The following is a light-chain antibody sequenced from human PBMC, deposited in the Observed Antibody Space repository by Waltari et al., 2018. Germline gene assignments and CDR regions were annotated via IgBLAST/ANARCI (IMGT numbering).Light chain of an antibody. CDR1: KLGDKH. V-gene: IGLV3-1*01. CDR2: EHT. CDR3: QAWDSGIVL. Sequence: SYELTQPPSVSVSPGQTASITCSGDKLGDKHTCWYQQKPGQSPVLVIYEHTKRPSGIPERFSGSNSGNTVTLTISGTQAMDEADYYCQAWDSGIVLFGGGTKLTVL. J-gene: IGLJ2*01.